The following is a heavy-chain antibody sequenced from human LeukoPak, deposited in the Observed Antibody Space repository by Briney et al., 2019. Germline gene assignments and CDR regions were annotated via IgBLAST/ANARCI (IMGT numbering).Heavy chain of an antibody. J-gene: IGHJ4*02. D-gene: IGHD3-22*01. CDR1: GYTFTSYD. V-gene: IGHV1-8*01. CDR3: VRGVDRSGYFAY. CDR2: MNPNSGNT. Sequence: ASVKVSCKTSGYTFTSYDINWVRQATGQGLEWMGWMNPNSGNTAYAQKFQGRVTMTRNTSISTAYMDLSSLGSEDTAVYYCVRGVDRSGYFAYWGQGTLVTVS.